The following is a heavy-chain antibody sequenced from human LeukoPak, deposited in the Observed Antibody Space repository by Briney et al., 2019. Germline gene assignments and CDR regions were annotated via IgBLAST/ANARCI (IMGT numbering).Heavy chain of an antibody. CDR1: GFTFSSYG. CDR2: IRYDGSNK. D-gene: IGHD3-10*01. Sequence: GGSLRLSCAASGFTFSSYGMHWVRQAPGKGLEWVAFIRYDGSNKYYADSVKGRFTISRDNSKNTLYLQMNSLRAEDTAVYYCAKIMVRGVNPYYYGMDVWGQETTVTVSS. CDR3: AKIMVRGVNPYYYGMDV. J-gene: IGHJ6*02. V-gene: IGHV3-30*02.